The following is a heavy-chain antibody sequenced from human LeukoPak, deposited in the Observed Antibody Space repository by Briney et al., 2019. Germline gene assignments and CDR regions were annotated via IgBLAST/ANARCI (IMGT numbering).Heavy chain of an antibody. J-gene: IGHJ4*02. CDR2: ISAYNGNT. CDR1: SYTFTNYG. CDR3: ARDSGERGSGSYLIAY. D-gene: IGHD3-10*01. Sequence: ASVKVSCKASSYTFTNYGISWVRQAPGQGLEWMGWISAYNGNTNYAQKLQGRVTMTTDTSTSTAYMELRSLRSDDTAVYYCARDSGERGSGSYLIAYWGQGTLVTVSS. V-gene: IGHV1-18*01.